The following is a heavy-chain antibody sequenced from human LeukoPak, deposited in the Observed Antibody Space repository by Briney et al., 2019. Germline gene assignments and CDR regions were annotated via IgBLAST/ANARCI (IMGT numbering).Heavy chain of an antibody. Sequence: PGGSLRLSCAASGFTFRSYAMSWARQAPGKGLEWVSAISVSGGSTYYADSVKGRFTISRDNSKNTLYLQMNSLRAEDTAVYYCLAARPGSHPDYWGQGTLVTVSS. J-gene: IGHJ4*02. V-gene: IGHV3-23*01. D-gene: IGHD6-6*01. CDR1: GFTFRSYA. CDR3: LAARPGSHPDY. CDR2: ISVSGGST.